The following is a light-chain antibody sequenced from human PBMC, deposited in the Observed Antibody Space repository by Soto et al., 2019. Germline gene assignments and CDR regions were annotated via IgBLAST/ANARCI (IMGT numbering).Light chain of an antibody. V-gene: IGKV3-20*01. CDR3: QQYCASSWT. J-gene: IGKJ1*01. Sequence: EIVLTQSPGTLSLSPGERATLSCRASQSISSTYLAWYQQKPGQPPRLLIYAASSRATGIPDRFSGSGSGTDFTLTISRLEPEDFAVYYCQQYCASSWTFGQGTRVEIK. CDR2: AAS. CDR1: QSISSTY.